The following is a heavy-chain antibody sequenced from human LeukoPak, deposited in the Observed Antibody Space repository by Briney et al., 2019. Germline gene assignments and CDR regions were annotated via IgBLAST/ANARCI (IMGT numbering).Heavy chain of an antibody. D-gene: IGHD6-19*01. J-gene: IGHJ1*01. Sequence: PGGSLRLSCAASGFTFSSYAMSWVRQAPGKGLEWVSAISGSGGSTYYADSVKGRFTISRDNSKNMLYLQMNSLRAEDTAVYYCAKRGYSSGWYLGYFQHWGQGTLVTVSS. CDR3: AKRGYSSGWYLGYFQH. CDR1: GFTFSSYA. V-gene: IGHV3-23*01. CDR2: ISGSGGST.